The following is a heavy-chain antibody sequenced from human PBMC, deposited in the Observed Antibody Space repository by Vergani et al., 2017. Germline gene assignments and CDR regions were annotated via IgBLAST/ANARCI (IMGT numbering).Heavy chain of an antibody. CDR1: GYTFTSYY. CDR3: ARDLYYYDSSGRDGMDV. J-gene: IGHJ6*02. D-gene: IGHD3-22*01. Sequence: VQLVQSGAEVKKPGASVKVSCKASGYTFTSYYMHWVRQAPGQGLEWMGIINPSGGSTSYAQKFQGRVTMTRDTSTSTVYMELSSLRSEDTAVYYCARDLYYYDSSGRDGMDVWGQGTTVTVSS. CDR2: INPSGGST. V-gene: IGHV1-46*03.